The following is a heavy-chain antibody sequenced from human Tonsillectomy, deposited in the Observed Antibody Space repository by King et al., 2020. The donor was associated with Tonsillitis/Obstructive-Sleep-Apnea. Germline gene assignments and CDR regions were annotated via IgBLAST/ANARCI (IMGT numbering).Heavy chain of an antibody. CDR3: ASRGREXXXGYXXYYMDX. J-gene: IGHJ6*03. CDR2: VYSSGST. D-gene: IGHD5-12*01. Sequence: QLQESGXXLVKPSEXLSLTCXVSXGSISXYXWSWIRQPPGKGLEWIGYVYSSGSTNYNPSLKSRVTISVDTSKNQFSLKLSSVTAADTAVYSCASRGREXXXGYXXYYMDXWGXGTTVTVS. CDR1: XGSISXYX. V-gene: IGHV4-59*08.